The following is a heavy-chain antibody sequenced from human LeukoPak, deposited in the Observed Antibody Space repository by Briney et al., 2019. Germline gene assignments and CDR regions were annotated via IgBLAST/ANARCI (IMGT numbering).Heavy chain of an antibody. Sequence: KPSETLSLTCAVYVGSFSVYYWSWIRQPPGKGLEWIGEINHSGSTNYNPSLKSRVTISVDTSKNQFSLKLSSVTAADTAVYYCARGPSDYGDYLFDYWGQGTLVTVSS. J-gene: IGHJ4*02. V-gene: IGHV4-34*01. D-gene: IGHD4-17*01. CDR3: ARGPSDYGDYLFDY. CDR2: INHSGST. CDR1: VGSFSVYY.